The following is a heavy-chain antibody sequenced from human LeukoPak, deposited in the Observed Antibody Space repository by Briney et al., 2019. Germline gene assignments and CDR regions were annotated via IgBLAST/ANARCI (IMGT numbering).Heavy chain of an antibody. CDR1: GFTFSSYA. CDR2: ISGSGGST. V-gene: IGHV3-23*01. J-gene: IGHJ4*02. Sequence: GGSLRLSCAASGFTFSSYAMSWVRQAPGKGLEWVSGISGSGGSTYYADSVKGRFTISRDNSKNTLYLQLNSLRAEDTAVYYCARSLSSRFSGPRRPYYFDSWGQGTLVTVSS. D-gene: IGHD3-16*02. CDR3: ARSLSSRFSGPRRPYYFDS.